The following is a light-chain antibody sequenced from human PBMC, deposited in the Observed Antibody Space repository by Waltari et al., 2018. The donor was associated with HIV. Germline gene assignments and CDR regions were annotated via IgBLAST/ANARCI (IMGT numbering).Light chain of an antibody. CDR1: SGSLASKY. V-gene: IGLV6-57*01. CDR2: EDN. Sequence: NFMLTQPHSVSESPGKTVTISCTRSSGSLASKYVQWYQQRPGSSPTTVIYEDNQRPSGVPDRFSGSIDSSSNSASLTISGLKTEDEADYYCQSYDSSINVVFGGGTKLTVL. J-gene: IGLJ2*01. CDR3: QSYDSSINVV.